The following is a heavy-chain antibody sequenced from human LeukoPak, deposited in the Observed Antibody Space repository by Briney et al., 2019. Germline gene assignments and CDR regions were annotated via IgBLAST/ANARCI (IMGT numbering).Heavy chain of an antibody. D-gene: IGHD1-26*01. Sequence: ASVKVSCKASGYTFTNYGISWVRQAPGQGLEWMGWINAYNGNTNYAQKLQGRVTMTTDTSTSTAYMELRSLRSDDTAVYYCARDGSYYKRGAFDIWGQGTMVTVSS. V-gene: IGHV1-18*01. CDR1: GYTFTNYG. J-gene: IGHJ3*02. CDR3: ARDGSYYKRGAFDI. CDR2: INAYNGNT.